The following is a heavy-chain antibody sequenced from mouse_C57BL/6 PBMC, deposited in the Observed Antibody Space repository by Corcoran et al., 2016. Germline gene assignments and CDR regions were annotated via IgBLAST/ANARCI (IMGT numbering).Heavy chain of an antibody. V-gene: IGHV3-6*01. CDR1: GYSITSGYY. CDR2: ISYDGSN. D-gene: IGHD2-4*01. Sequence: DVQLQESGPGLVKPSQSLSLTCSVTGYSITSGYYWNWIRQFPGNKLEWMGYISYDGSNNYNPSLKNRISITRDTSKNQFFLKLNSVTTEDTATYYCARFDYDDFDYWGQGTTLTVSS. J-gene: IGHJ2*01. CDR3: ARFDYDDFDY.